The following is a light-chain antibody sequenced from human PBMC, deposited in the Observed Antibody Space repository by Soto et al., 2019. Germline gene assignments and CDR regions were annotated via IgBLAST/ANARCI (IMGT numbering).Light chain of an antibody. J-gene: IGKJ2*02. Sequence: IQLTQSPSSLSASVGDRVTITCRASQGISSYLAWYQQKPGKAPKLLIYARSTLQSGDPSSFSGSGSGTDFTLTISSLQPEDFATYYCLQVNSYFRTFGQGTKLEIK. CDR1: QGISSY. V-gene: IGKV1-9*01. CDR2: ARS. CDR3: LQVNSYFRT.